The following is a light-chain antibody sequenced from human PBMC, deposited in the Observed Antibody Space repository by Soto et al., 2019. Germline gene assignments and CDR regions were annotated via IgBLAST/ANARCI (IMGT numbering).Light chain of an antibody. CDR3: SSYTSSSTLYV. CDR2: DVI. Sequence: QSALTQPASVSGSPGQSITISCTGTSSDVGGYKYVSWYQHHPGKAPKLMIYDVINRPSGVSNRFSGSKSGNTASLTISGLQAEDEADYYCSSYTSSSTLYVFGTGTKVTVL. J-gene: IGLJ1*01. CDR1: SSDVGGYKY. V-gene: IGLV2-14*03.